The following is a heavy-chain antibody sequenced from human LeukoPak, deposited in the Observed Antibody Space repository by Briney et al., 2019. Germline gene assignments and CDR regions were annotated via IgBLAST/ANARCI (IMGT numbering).Heavy chain of an antibody. D-gene: IGHD5-18*01. CDR1: GFTFSSYA. CDR3: ARDRGIQLWLQWSDCYYDMDD. CDR2: ISGSGGST. V-gene: IGHV3-23*01. Sequence: GGSLRLSCAASGFTFSSYAMSWVRQAPGKGLEWVSAISGSGGSTYYADSVKGRFTISRDNAKNSLYLQMNSLRAEDTAVYYCARDRGIQLWLQWSDCYYDMDDWGQGTTVTVSS. J-gene: IGHJ6*02.